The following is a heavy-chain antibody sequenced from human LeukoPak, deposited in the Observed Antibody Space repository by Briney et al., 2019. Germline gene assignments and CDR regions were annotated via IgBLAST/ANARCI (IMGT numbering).Heavy chain of an antibody. D-gene: IGHD2-2*01. CDR3: AKVRGVYCSSPACYYYDA. CDR2: VSPSGGRT. CDR1: GFTFSSYA. V-gene: IGHV3-23*01. Sequence: GGSLRLSCGASGFTFSSYAMSWVRQTPGRGLEWVAGVSPSGGRTIYADSAEGRFTISRDNSNDTVYLQLSSLRAEDSALYYCAKVRGVYCSSPACYYYDASGQGTPVTVSS. J-gene: IGHJ4*02.